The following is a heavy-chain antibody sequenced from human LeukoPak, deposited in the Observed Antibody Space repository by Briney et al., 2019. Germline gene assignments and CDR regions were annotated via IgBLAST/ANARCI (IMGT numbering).Heavy chain of an antibody. V-gene: IGHV4-59*01. D-gene: IGHD5-18*01. CDR2: IYYSGST. CDR1: GGSISSYY. CDR3: ARDPSDSGFDP. Sequence: SETLSLTCTVSGGSISSYYWSWIRQPPGKGLEWIGYIYYSGSTNYNPSLKSRVTISVDTSKNQFSLKLSSVTAADTAVYYCARDPSDSGFDPWGQGTLVTVS. J-gene: IGHJ5*02.